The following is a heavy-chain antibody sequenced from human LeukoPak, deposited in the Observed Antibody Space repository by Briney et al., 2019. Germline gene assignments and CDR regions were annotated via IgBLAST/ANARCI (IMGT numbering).Heavy chain of an antibody. CDR3: ARGNPTSCYACYFDY. V-gene: IGHV3-21*04. D-gene: IGHD2-2*01. CDR2: ISSSSSYI. CDR1: GFTFSTYS. J-gene: IGHJ4*02. Sequence: GGSLRLSCAASGFTFSTYSMNWVRQAPGKGLEWVSSISSSSSYIYYADSVKGRFTISRDNAKNSLYLQMNSLRAEDTAVYYCARGNPTSCYACYFDYWGQGTLVTVSS.